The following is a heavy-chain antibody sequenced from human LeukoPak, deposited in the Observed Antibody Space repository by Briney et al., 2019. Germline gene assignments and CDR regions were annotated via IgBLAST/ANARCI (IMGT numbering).Heavy chain of an antibody. CDR1: GYSFTNYG. CDR2: ISAYNDNA. CDR3: ARSTLGIEFDY. J-gene: IGHJ4*02. V-gene: IGHV1-18*01. D-gene: IGHD7-27*01. Sequence: GASVRVSCTASGYSFTNYGISWVRQAPGQGREWMGWISAYNDNAHYAQGLEGRVTMTSETSTRTAYMELRSLRSDDTAVYYCARSTLGIEFDYWGQGSLVTVSS.